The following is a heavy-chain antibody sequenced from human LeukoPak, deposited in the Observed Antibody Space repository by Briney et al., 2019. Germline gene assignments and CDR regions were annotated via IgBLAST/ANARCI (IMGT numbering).Heavy chain of an antibody. CDR2: ISSSGSTI. CDR1: GFTFSDYY. Sequence: GGSLRLSCAASGFTFSDYYMSWIRQAPGKGLEWVSYISSSGSTIYYADSVKGRFTISRDNAKNSLYLQMNSLRAEDMALYYCAKTSTSYCAGDCLPGYFDLWGRGTLVTVSS. J-gene: IGHJ2*01. V-gene: IGHV3-11*01. CDR3: AKTSTSYCAGDCLPGYFDL. D-gene: IGHD2-21*02.